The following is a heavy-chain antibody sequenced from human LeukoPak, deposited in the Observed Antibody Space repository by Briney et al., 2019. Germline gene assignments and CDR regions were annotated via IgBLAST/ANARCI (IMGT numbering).Heavy chain of an antibody. D-gene: IGHD1-26*01. CDR2: ISGSGGST. V-gene: IGHV3-23*01. CDR3: AKAGEGGATYYFDY. CDR1: GFTFSSYG. J-gene: IGHJ4*02. Sequence: GGSLRLSCAASGFTFSSYGMSWVRQAPGKGLEWVSTISGSGGSTYYADSVKGRFTIPRDNDKNSLYLQMNSLRAEDTAVYYCAKAGEGGATYYFDYWGQGTLVTVSS.